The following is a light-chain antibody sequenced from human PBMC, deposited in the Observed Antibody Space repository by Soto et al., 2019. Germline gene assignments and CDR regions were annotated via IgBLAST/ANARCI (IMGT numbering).Light chain of an antibody. CDR3: MQAIQSPLT. CDR2: MGS. Sequence: DTVMTQSPLSLPVTPGEPASISCRSSQSLLHSNGYNYLDWYLQKPGQSPQRRIYMGSNRASGVPDRFSGSGSGTDVTLKISRVEAEDVGIYYFMQAIQSPLTVGQGTRLEI. CDR1: QSLLHSNGYNY. J-gene: IGKJ5*01. V-gene: IGKV2-28*01.